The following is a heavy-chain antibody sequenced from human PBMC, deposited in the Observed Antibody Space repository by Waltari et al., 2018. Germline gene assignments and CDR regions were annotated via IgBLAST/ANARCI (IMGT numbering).Heavy chain of an antibody. Sequence: QVQLQESGPGLVKPSETLSLTCTVSGYSISSGYYWGWIRQPPGKGLEWIGSIYHSGSTYHHPSLKGRVTTSVNPSKNRFSLKLSPVTAADTAVYYCARDYYDFWSGYPFDYWGQGTLVTVSS. D-gene: IGHD3-3*01. CDR1: GYSISSGYY. J-gene: IGHJ4*02. V-gene: IGHV4-38-2*02. CDR2: IYHSGST. CDR3: ARDYYDFWSGYPFDY.